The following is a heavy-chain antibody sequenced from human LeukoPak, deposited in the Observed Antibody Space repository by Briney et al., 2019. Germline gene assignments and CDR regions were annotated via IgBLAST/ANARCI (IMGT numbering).Heavy chain of an antibody. CDR2: INPSGGST. Sequence: ASVKVSCKASGYTFTSYYMHWVRQAPGQGLEWMGIINPSGGSTSYAQKFQGRVTMTRDMSTSTAYMELSSQRSEDTAVYYCARAEQYYYYYMDVWGKGTTVTVSS. CDR1: GYTFTSYY. CDR3: ARAEQYYYYYMDV. J-gene: IGHJ6*03. V-gene: IGHV1-46*01.